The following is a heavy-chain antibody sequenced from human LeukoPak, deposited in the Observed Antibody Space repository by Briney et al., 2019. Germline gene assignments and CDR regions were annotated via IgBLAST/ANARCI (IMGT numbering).Heavy chain of an antibody. CDR1: GYTFTSYD. CDR2: MNPNSGNT. D-gene: IGHD2-2*01. J-gene: IGHJ5*02. V-gene: IGHV1-8*01. Sequence: ASVKVSCKASGYTFTSYDINWVRQATGQGLEWMGWMNPNSGNTGYAQKFQGRVTITADESTSTVYMELSSLRSEDTAVYYCARDTRHRYCSSTNCYRGWFDPWGQGTLVTVSS. CDR3: ARDTRHRYCSSTNCYRGWFDP.